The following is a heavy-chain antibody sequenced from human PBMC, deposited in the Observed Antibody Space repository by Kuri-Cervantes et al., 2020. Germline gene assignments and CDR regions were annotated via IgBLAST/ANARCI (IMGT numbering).Heavy chain of an antibody. Sequence: SGPTLVKPTQTLTLTCTFSGFSLSTSGVGVGWIRQPPGKALEWLALIYWDDDKRYGPSLKSRLTITKGTSKNQVVLTMTNMDLVDTATYYCAVEFISSSRGGVWGKGTTVTVSS. CDR1: GFSLSTSGVG. CDR3: AVEFISSSRGGV. D-gene: IGHD6-6*01. J-gene: IGHJ6*04. CDR2: IYWDDDK. V-gene: IGHV2-5*05.